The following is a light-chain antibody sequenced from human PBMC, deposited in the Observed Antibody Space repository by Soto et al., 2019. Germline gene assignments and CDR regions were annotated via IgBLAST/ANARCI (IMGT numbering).Light chain of an antibody. V-gene: IGKV1-39*01. CDR2: AAS. CDR3: QQSYSTPPLA. Sequence: DIQMTRSPSSLSASVGDRVTITCRASQSISSYLNWYQQKPGKAPKLLIYAASSLQSGVPSRFSGSVSGTDFTLVIRSLQPEDFETYYCQQSYSTPPLAVGQGTQVEIK. CDR1: QSISSY. J-gene: IGKJ1*01.